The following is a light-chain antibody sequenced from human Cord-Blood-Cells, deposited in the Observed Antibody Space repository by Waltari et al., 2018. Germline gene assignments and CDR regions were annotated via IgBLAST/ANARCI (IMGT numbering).Light chain of an antibody. CDR2: WAS. CDR1: QSVLYSSNNKNY. Sequence: DIVMTQSPDSLAVSLGERATINCKSSQSVLYSSNNKNYLAWYQQKPGQPPKLLIYWASTRESGVPDRFSGSGSGTEFTLTISSLQAEDVAVYYGQQYYSTPWTFGQGTKVEIK. J-gene: IGKJ1*01. CDR3: QQYYSTPWT. V-gene: IGKV4-1*01.